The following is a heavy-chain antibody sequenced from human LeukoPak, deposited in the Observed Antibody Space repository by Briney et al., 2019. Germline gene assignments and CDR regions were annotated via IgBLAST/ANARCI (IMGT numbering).Heavy chain of an antibody. CDR2: IYYSGST. V-gene: IGHV4-39*07. Sequence: SETLSLTCTVSGGSISSSSYYWGWIRQPPGKGLEWIGSIYYSGSTYYNPSLKSRVTISVDTSKNQFSLKLSSVTAADTAVYYCARETSSSWYLNYFDYWGQGTLVTVSS. D-gene: IGHD6-13*01. CDR1: GGSISSSSYY. J-gene: IGHJ4*02. CDR3: ARETSSSWYLNYFDY.